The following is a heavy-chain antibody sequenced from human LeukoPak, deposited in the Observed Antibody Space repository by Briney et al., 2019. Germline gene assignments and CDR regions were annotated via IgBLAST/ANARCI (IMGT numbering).Heavy chain of an antibody. CDR3: ASPSSGQSFDI. Sequence: PGGSLRLSCAASGFIVSSNYMNWVRQAPGKGLEWVSVIYTGGNTYYADPVKGRFTISRDNSKNTLYLQMHSLRAEDTAVYYCASPSSGQSFDIWGQGTMVTVSS. CDR1: GFIVSSNY. D-gene: IGHD6-19*01. V-gene: IGHV3-53*01. J-gene: IGHJ3*02. CDR2: IYTGGNT.